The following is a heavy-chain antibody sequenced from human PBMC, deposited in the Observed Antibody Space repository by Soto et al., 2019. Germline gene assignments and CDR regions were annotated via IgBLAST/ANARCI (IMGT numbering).Heavy chain of an antibody. D-gene: IGHD3-22*01. CDR3: ARAGYDSSGYYFYAMDV. CDR1: GFTFSTYP. CDR2: IGTAGDP. V-gene: IGHV3-13*05. Sequence: GSLRLSCAASGFTFSTYPMHWVRQATGEGLEWVSAIGTAGDPYYSGSVKGRFTISRGNAENSVYLQMNSLRAGDTAVYYCARAGYDSSGYYFYAMDVWGPGTTVTVSS. J-gene: IGHJ6*02.